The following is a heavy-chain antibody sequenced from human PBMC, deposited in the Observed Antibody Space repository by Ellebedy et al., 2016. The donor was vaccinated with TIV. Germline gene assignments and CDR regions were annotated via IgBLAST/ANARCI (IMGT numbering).Heavy chain of an antibody. D-gene: IGHD4-23*01. CDR1: GGSISSYY. CDR3: ARRGRDYGGNSLDY. V-gene: IGHV4-59*01. J-gene: IGHJ4*02. CDR2: IYYSGST. Sequence: MPGGSLRLSCTVSGGSISSYYWSWIRQPPGKGLEWIGYIYYSGSTNYNPSLKSRVTISVDTSKNQFSLKLSSVTAADTAVYYCARRGRDYGGNSLDYWGQGTLVTVSS.